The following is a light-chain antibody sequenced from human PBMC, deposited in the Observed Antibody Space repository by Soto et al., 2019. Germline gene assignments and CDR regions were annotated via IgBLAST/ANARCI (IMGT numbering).Light chain of an antibody. CDR1: RTDVGGYNY. CDR2: EVT. CDR3: SSYTSSSTRV. V-gene: IGLV2-14*01. J-gene: IGLJ3*02. Sequence: QSALTQPASVSGSPGQSITISCTGTRTDVGGYNYVSWYQQHPGKAPKLMIYEVTNRPSGVSNRFSGSKSGNTASLTISALQAEDEGDYYCSSYTSSSTRVFGGGTKVTVL.